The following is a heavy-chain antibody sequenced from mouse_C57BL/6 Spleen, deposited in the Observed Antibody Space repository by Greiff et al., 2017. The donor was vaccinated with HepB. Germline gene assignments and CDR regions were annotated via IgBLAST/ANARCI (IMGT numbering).Heavy chain of an antibody. D-gene: IGHD1-1*01. V-gene: IGHV1-62-3*01. CDR1: GYTFTSYW. Sequence: VQLQQPGAELVKPGASVKLSCKASGYTFTSYWMHWVKQRPGRGLEWIGRIDPNSGGTKYNEKFKGKATLTVDTSSSTAYMQLSSLTSEDSAVYYCARGGTTVGSYWYFDVWGTGTTVTVSS. J-gene: IGHJ1*03. CDR3: ARGGTTVGSYWYFDV. CDR2: IDPNSGGT.